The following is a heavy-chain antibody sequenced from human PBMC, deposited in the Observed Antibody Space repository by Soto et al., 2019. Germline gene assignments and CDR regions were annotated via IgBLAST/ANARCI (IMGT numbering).Heavy chain of an antibody. CDR1: GFTFIGYA. CDR3: AKNYYFDC. CDR2: INRDGST. Sequence: PVRSLRLSCAASGFTFIGYAMSWVRQAPGKGLEWVSSINRDGSTYYADSVKGRFTISRDNSQNTLYLQMNSLRAEDTAVYYCAKNYYFDCWGQGTLVTVSS. J-gene: IGHJ4*02. V-gene: IGHV3-23*01.